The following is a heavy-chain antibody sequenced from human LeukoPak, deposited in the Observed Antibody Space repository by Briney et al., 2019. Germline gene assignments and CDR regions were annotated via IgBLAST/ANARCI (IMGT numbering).Heavy chain of an antibody. CDR2: IIPIFGTA. CDR3: ASRSGYDPYYFDY. D-gene: IGHD3-22*01. Sequence: GSSVKVSCKASGGTFSSYAISWVRQAPGQGLEWMGGIIPIFGTANYAQKFQGRVTMTTDTSTSTVYLELRSLRSGDTAVYFCASRSGYDPYYFDYWGQGTLVTVSS. V-gene: IGHV1-69*05. CDR1: GGTFSSYA. J-gene: IGHJ4*02.